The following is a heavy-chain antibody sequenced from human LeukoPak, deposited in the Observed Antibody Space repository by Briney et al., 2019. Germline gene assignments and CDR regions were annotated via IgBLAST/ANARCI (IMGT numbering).Heavy chain of an antibody. V-gene: IGHV3-33*08. CDR3: ARVWQDYSGVDY. Sequence: GGSLRLSCAASGFTFSSSAMSWVRQAPGKGLEWAAVIWYDGSKKYCADSVKGRFIISRDNSRNTLYLQMNSLRDEDTAVYYCARVWQDYSGVDYWGQGTLVTVSS. CDR2: IWYDGSKK. D-gene: IGHD2-21*01. J-gene: IGHJ4*02. CDR1: GFTFSSSA.